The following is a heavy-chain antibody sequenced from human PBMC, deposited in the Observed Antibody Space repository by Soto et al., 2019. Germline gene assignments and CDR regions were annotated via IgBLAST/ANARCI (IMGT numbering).Heavy chain of an antibody. CDR2: INHSGST. CDR3: ARGTVVVPAATHFDY. V-gene: IGHV4-34*01. CDR1: GGSFSGYY. Sequence: SETLSLTCAVYGGSFSGYYWSWIRQPPGKGLEWIGEINHSGSTNYNPSLKSRVTISVDTSKNQFSLKLSSVTAADTAVYYCARGTVVVPAATHFDYWGQGTLVTVSS. J-gene: IGHJ4*02. D-gene: IGHD2-2*01.